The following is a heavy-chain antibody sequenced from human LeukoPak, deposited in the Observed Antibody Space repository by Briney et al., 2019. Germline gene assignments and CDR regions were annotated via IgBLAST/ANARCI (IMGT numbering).Heavy chain of an antibody. J-gene: IGHJ4*02. V-gene: IGHV1-2*02. CDR1: GFTFTVYY. D-gene: IGHD4-23*01. Sequence: ASVKVSCKASGFTFTVYYIHWVLQAPGQGLEWMGWVNPNNGGVNYAQMFQGRVTMTRDTSIGTAYMELSRLTSDDTAVYYCARDSYGGNWSLGYWGQGTLVTVSS. CDR3: ARDSYGGNWSLGY. CDR2: VNPNNGGV.